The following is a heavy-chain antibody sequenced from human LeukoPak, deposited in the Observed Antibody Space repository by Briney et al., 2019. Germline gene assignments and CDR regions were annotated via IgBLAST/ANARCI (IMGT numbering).Heavy chain of an antibody. V-gene: IGHV3-21*01. CDR3: ARDRKGKVTAITIHDAFDI. CDR1: GFTFSTYE. J-gene: IGHJ3*02. D-gene: IGHD2-21*02. Sequence: PGGSLRLSCAASGFTFSTYEMNWVRQAPGKGLEWVSSISSSSSYIYYADSVKGRFTISRDNAKNSLYLQMNSLRAEDTAVYYCARDRKGKVTAITIHDAFDIWGQGTMVTVSS. CDR2: ISSSSSYI.